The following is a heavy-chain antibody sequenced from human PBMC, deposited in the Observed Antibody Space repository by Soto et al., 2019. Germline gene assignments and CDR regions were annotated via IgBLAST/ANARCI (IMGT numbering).Heavy chain of an antibody. CDR3: AKGPQWFGESKFDY. CDR2: ISGSGGST. Sequence: EVQLLGSGGGLVQPGGSLRLSCAASGLAFSTNAMSWVRQAPGEGLEWVSAISGSGGSTYYADAVKGRFTISRDNSKNTLYLQMNSLRAEDTAVYYCAKGPQWFGESKFDYWGQGTLVTVSS. J-gene: IGHJ4*02. V-gene: IGHV3-23*01. D-gene: IGHD3-10*01. CDR1: GLAFSTNA.